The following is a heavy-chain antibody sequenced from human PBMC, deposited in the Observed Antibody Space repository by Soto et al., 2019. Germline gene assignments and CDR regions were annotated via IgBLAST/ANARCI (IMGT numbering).Heavy chain of an antibody. CDR3: ARDRGGLGY. Sequence: EVQLVEFGGGLVQPGGSPRLSCVASGFPFNNYWMSWVRQAPGKGLEWVANIKQDGSEKYYVDSVKGRFTIFRDNTKNSLYLQMNSLRAEDAAVYYCARDRGGLGYWGQGTLVTVSS. J-gene: IGHJ4*02. CDR2: IKQDGSEK. CDR1: GFPFNNYW. V-gene: IGHV3-7*01. D-gene: IGHD3-16*01.